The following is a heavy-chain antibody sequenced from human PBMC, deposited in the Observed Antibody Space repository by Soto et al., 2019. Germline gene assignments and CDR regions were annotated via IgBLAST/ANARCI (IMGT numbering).Heavy chain of an antibody. J-gene: IGHJ4*02. V-gene: IGHV2-5*02. CDR1: WFSPSTSGVG. CDR3: AHSATGVQLERPFDY. Sequence: GSGPTPVYPPQTLPLTRTFSWFSPSTSGVGVGLIRQPPGKALEWLALIYWDDDKRYSPSLKSRLTITKDTSKNQVVLTMTNMDPVDTATYYCAHSATGVQLERPFDYWGQGTLVTVSS. D-gene: IGHD1-1*01. CDR2: IYWDDDK.